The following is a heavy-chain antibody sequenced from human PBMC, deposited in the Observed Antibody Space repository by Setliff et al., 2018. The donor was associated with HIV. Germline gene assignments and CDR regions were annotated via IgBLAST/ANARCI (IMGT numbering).Heavy chain of an antibody. CDR3: ARHARFSTGHRAFDY. J-gene: IGHJ4*02. V-gene: IGHV4-59*08. Sequence: PSETLSLTCTVSGGSMSSYYWSWIRQPPGKGLESIGYIYYTGSTNYNPALKSRVTISVDTSKNLFSLQLSFVTAADTAVYYCARHARFSTGHRAFDYWGQGTQVTVSS. CDR1: GGSMSSYY. CDR2: IYYTGST. D-gene: IGHD6-25*01.